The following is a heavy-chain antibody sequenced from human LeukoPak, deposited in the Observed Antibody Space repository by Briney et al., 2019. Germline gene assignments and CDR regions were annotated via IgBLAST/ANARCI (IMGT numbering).Heavy chain of an antibody. CDR3: AKDKGITGTTWFAGDAFDI. J-gene: IGHJ3*02. V-gene: IGHV3-23*01. Sequence: GGSLRLSCAASGFTFSSHGMSWVRQAPGQGPEWVSAISATGGGSWYADSVKGRFTVSRDNSRNTLYLQMNSLRAEDTAVYYCAKDKGITGTTWFAGDAFDIWGQGTMVTVSS. CDR1: GFTFSSHG. D-gene: IGHD1-20*01. CDR2: ISATGGGS.